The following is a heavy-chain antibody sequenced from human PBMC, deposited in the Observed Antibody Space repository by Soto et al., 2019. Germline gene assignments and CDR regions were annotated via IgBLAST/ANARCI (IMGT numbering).Heavy chain of an antibody. CDR1: GFTFSSYG. Sequence: VQLVESGGGLVQPGRSLRLSCTASGFTFSSYGMHWVRQAPGKGLEWVAVISYDGSNKYYADSVKGRFTISRDNSKNTLYLQMNSLRAEDTAVYYCAKDTHGDYAAIYYYYGMDVWGQGTTVTVSS. D-gene: IGHD4-17*01. CDR3: AKDTHGDYAAIYYYYGMDV. J-gene: IGHJ6*02. CDR2: ISYDGSNK. V-gene: IGHV3-30*18.